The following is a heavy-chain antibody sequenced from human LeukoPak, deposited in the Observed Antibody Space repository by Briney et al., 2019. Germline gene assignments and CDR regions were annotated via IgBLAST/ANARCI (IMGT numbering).Heavy chain of an antibody. D-gene: IGHD1-26*01. Sequence: SETPSLTCAVYGGSFSGYYWSWIRQPPGKGLEWIGEINHSGSTNYNPSLKSRVTISVDTSKNQFSLKLSSVTAADTAVYYCARGTPPSGSYPYWGQGTLVTVSS. CDR1: GGSFSGYY. CDR3: ARGTPPSGSYPY. J-gene: IGHJ4*02. V-gene: IGHV4-34*01. CDR2: INHSGST.